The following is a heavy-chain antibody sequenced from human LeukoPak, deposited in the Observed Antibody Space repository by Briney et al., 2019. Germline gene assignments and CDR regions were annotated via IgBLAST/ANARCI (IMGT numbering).Heavy chain of an antibody. V-gene: IGHV3-64*01. Sequence: HAGGSLRLSCAASGSTFSSYGMHWVRQAPGKGLEYVSAITSTGSSTYHANFVKGRFTISRDNSKNTVYLQMGSLRAEDTGVYYCARVGDPMKIGYSYGFLDIWGQGALVTVSS. CDR1: GSTFSSYG. CDR2: ITSTGSST. J-gene: IGHJ4*02. CDR3: ARVGDPMKIGYSYGFLDI. D-gene: IGHD5-18*01.